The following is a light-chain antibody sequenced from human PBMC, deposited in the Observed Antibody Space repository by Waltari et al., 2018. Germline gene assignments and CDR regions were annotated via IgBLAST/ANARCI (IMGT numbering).Light chain of an antibody. CDR2: DVI. CDR1: SSDVGGYNY. V-gene: IGLV2-14*03. J-gene: IGLJ7*01. CDR3: SSYTSSSTLTV. Sequence: QSALTQPASVSGSPGQSITISCTGTSSDVGGYNYVSWYQQHPGKAPKLMIYDVINRPSGVSNRFSGPKSGNTASLTISGLQAEDEADYYCSSYTSSSTLTVFGGGTQLTVL.